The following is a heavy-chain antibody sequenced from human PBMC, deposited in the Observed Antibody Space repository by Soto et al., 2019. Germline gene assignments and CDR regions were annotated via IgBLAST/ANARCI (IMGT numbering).Heavy chain of an antibody. CDR1: GFTFSDHY. CDR2: MSGSGSSE. CDR3: AREGLIWFGDLIRNYYNYALDV. V-gene: IGHV3-11*04. J-gene: IGHJ6*02. Sequence: PGGSLRLSCAASGFTFSDHYMAWIRQAPGKGLEIVAHMSGSGSSEDYADSAKGRFTISRDNAKNSLYLQMSRLRDEDTAVYYCAREGLIWFGDLIRNYYNYALDVWGQGATVTVSS. D-gene: IGHD3-10*01.